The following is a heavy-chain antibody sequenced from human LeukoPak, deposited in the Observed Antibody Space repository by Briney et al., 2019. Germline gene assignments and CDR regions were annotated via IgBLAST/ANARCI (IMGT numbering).Heavy chain of an antibody. CDR2: IGTYGGDT. V-gene: IGHV1-18*01. CDR3: ARDLWNFYDDSGYNRDFDS. Sequence: ASVKVSCKATSRISWVRQAPGQGLEWMGWIGTYGGDTYYAQKYQERITVTTDTSTSTVYIELRNLQSDDTAVYYCARDLWNFYDDSGYNRDFDSWGQGTLVTVSS. J-gene: IGHJ5*01. D-gene: IGHD3-22*01. CDR1: TSR.